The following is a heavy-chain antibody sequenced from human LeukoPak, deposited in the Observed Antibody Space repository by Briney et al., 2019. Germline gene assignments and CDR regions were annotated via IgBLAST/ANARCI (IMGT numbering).Heavy chain of an antibody. V-gene: IGHV3-7*03. D-gene: IGHD3-16*01. CDR1: GITFSNYW. CDR3: ARGGGLDV. CDR2: IKQDGSEK. J-gene: IGHJ6*02. Sequence: GGSLRLSCVVSGITFSNYWMSWVRQAPGKGLEWVANIKQDGSEKNYVDSVKGRFTISRDNAKNSLYLQMSNLRAEDTAVYFCARGGGLDVWGQGATVTVSS.